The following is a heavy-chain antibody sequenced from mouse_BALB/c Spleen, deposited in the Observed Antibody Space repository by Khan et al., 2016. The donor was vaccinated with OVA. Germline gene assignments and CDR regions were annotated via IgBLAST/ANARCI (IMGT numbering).Heavy chain of an antibody. V-gene: IGHV3-2*02. J-gene: IGHJ1*01. CDR2: ISYSGST. Sequence: EVQLQESGPGLVKPSQSLSLTCTVTGYSITSDYAWNWIRQLPGNKLEWMAYISYSGSTGYNPSLKSRVSITRDTSKNQFLLQLHSVTAEYTATYYGARRFSYGHWYFDVWGAGTPVTVSS. CDR1: GYSITSDYA. D-gene: IGHD1-1*01. CDR3: ARRFSYGHWYFDV.